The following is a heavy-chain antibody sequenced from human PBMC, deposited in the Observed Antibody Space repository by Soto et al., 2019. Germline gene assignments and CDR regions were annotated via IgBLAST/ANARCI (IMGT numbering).Heavy chain of an antibody. CDR3: ARDKIQENSVCDAFDS. CDR2: IGGPGSDT. J-gene: IGHJ3*02. CDR1: GFIFSNHA. Sequence: GGSLRLYLSPSGFIFSNHAMSWVRQPPGEGLEWVSGIGGPGSDTYYADTVRCPFTGSRYKSKRNLHLQMNSLKVEDTAVFDRARDKIQENSVCDAFDSWGQGTMV. V-gene: IGHV3-23*01. D-gene: IGHD2-21*01.